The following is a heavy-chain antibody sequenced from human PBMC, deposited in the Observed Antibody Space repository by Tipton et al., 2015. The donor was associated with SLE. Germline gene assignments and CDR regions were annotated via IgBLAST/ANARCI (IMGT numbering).Heavy chain of an antibody. CDR2: IKEDGGEK. CDR1: GFTFSNYW. D-gene: IGHD6-19*01. Sequence: GSLRLSCAASGFTFSNYWMTWVRQAPGKGLEWVANIKEDGGEKSYVDSVNGRFTISRDNAKNSLYLQMDNLRPEDTAVYYCATRQGSGWYQSFDYWGQGSLVTVSS. V-gene: IGHV3-7*01. J-gene: IGHJ4*02. CDR3: ATRQGSGWYQSFDY.